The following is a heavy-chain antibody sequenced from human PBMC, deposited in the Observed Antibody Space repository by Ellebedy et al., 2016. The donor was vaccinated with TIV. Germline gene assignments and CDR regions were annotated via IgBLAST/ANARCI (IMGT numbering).Heavy chain of an antibody. CDR1: GYTFTSYG. Sequence: ASVKVSCXASGYTFTSYGISWVRQAPGQGLEWMGWISAYNGNTNYAQKLQGRVTMTTDTSTSTAYMELRSLRSDDTAVYYCARDSNYDFWSGYYSRGYYYYMDVWGKGTTVTVSS. CDR2: ISAYNGNT. V-gene: IGHV1-18*01. J-gene: IGHJ6*03. CDR3: ARDSNYDFWSGYYSRGYYYYMDV. D-gene: IGHD3-3*01.